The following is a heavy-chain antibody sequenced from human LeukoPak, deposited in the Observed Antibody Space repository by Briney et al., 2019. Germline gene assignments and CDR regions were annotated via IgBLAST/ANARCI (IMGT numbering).Heavy chain of an antibody. CDR2: IKQDGSET. Sequence: GGSLRLSCAASGFTFSTYWMTWVRQVPGKGLEWVANIKQDGSETTYADSVRGRFTIFRDNAKDSVYLQMNSLRAEDSATYYCVREGFYFFDFWGQGTLVTVSS. J-gene: IGHJ4*01. V-gene: IGHV3-7*01. CDR1: GFTFSTYW. CDR3: VREGFYFFDF.